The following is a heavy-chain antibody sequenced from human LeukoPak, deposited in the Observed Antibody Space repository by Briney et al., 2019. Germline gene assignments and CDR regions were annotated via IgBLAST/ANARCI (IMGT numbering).Heavy chain of an antibody. J-gene: IGHJ4*02. CDR1: GVSIANSE. Sequence: SWSLSLTVNRSGVSIANSECNGGRRTPGKRLEWIGYIYYTGIIKYNRSSTSHVSMSVSTSKNQFFLKMKSLTGADTAVYHCARSVDYFDNTGPHMMFDYWGQGSLVTVSS. D-gene: IGHD3-22*01. CDR3: ARSVDYFDNTGPHMMFDY. CDR2: IYYTGII. V-gene: IGHV4-59*01.